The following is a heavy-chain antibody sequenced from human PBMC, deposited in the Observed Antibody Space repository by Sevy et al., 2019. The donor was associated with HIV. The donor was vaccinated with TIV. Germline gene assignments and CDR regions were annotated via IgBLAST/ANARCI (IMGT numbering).Heavy chain of an antibody. CDR2: ISSGNTYT. D-gene: IGHD2-21*01. CDR1: GLSLSDYY. J-gene: IGHJ4*02. V-gene: IGHV3-11*06. CDR3: ARLRVIASAPYYFDY. Sequence: GGSLRLSCAASGLSLSDYYMGWVRQAPGKGLEWVADISSGNTYTNYAYSVKGRFTISRDNAKKSLYLQMNTLRAEDTAVYYCARLRVIASAPYYFDYWGQRSLVTVSS.